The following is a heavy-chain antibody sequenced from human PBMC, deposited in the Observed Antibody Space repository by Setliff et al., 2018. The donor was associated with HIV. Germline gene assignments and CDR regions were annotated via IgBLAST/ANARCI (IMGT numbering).Heavy chain of an antibody. D-gene: IGHD3-10*01. J-gene: IGHJ6*02. CDR3: ARKFRPGHGVDV. CDR2: IDRDGSET. Sequence: PGGSLRLSCAASGFTFSVHGMHWVRKAPGRGLEWVAFIDRDGSETNYVDSVKGRFTIFRDNAKSSMYLQMNSLRVEDTAIYYCARKFRPGHGVDVWGQGTTVTVSS. CDR1: GFTFSVHG. V-gene: IGHV3-7*01.